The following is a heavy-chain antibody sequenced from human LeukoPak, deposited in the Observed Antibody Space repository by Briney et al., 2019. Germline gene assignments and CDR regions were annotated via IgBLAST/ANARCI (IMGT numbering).Heavy chain of an antibody. V-gene: IGHV1-58*01. CDR1: GITSSTSS. CDR2: IVLGSGIT. J-gene: IGHJ6*04. Sequence: SVKVSCKASGITSSTSSVQWLRQARGQGLEWIGWIVLGSGITNYAQKFQERVTITRDMSTTTAYMHLSSLRSEDTAVYYCAAAQLAYYYDYSMEDWGEGTTVTVSS. D-gene: IGHD1-1*01. CDR3: AAAQLAYYYDYSMED.